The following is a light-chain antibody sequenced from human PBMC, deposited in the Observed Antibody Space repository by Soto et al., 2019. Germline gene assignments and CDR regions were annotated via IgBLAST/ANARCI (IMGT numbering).Light chain of an antibody. V-gene: IGKV1-39*01. CDR2: SAS. CDR1: ERVIRF. CDR3: QQSYSAPFS. Sequence: DIQMTQSPSSLSASVGDTVTITCRASERVIRFLNWYQQKPGEAPKVLIYSASSLQGGVRSRFSGSGSGTDFTLTIRSLQTDDFATYYCQQSYSAPFSFGPGTKVDIK. J-gene: IGKJ3*01.